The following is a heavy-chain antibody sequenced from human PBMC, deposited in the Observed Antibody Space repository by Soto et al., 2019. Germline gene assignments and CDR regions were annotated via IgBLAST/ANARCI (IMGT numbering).Heavy chain of an antibody. V-gene: IGHV1-2*02. J-gene: IGHJ4*02. CDR2: INPNSGST. D-gene: IGHD6-13*01. CDR3: ARDEYSRSAPFDY. Sequence: ASVKVSCKASGYLFTAYSMHWVRQAPGQGLEWMGWINPNSGSTTYAQNFQGRVTMTRDTSISTAYMELSRLRSDDTAVYYCARDEYSRSAPFDYWGQGTLVTVSS. CDR1: GYLFTAYS.